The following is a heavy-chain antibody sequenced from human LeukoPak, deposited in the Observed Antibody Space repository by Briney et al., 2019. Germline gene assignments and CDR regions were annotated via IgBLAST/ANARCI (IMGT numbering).Heavy chain of an antibody. D-gene: IGHD2-21*02. CDR3: AWGAYCGGDCYSSFDY. CDR2: INPSGGST. CDR1: GYTFTSYY. Sequence: ASVKVSCKASGYTFTSYYMHWVRQAPGQGLEWMGIINPSGGSTSYAQKFQGRVTMTRDTSTSTVYMELSSLRSEDTAVYYCAWGAYCGGDCYSSFDYWGQGTLVTVSS. V-gene: IGHV1-46*03. J-gene: IGHJ4*02.